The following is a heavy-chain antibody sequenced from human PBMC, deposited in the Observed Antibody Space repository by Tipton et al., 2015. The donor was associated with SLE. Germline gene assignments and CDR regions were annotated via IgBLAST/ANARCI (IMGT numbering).Heavy chain of an antibody. J-gene: IGHJ6*02. CDR1: GFTVSRKY. D-gene: IGHD2-8*02. CDR2: IYSDGST. V-gene: IGHV3-53*05. Sequence: PRLSCAASGFTVSRKYMNWVRQAPGKGLEWVSVIYSDGSTYYADSVKGRFTIYREDSRNTVFLQMNSLRDEDTAVYYCAKRDLLAEYYYYYYGMDVWGQGTTVTVS. CDR3: AKRDLLAEYYYYYYGMDV.